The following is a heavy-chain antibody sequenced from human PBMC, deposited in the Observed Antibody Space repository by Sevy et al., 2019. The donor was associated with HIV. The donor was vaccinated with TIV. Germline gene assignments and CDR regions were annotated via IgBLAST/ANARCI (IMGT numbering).Heavy chain of an antibody. J-gene: IGHJ3*02. CDR3: TRRIFGDI. Sequence: SLRLSCIASGFTFGDHAMSWFRQAPGKGLEWVGFIRSKAYGGPTQYAASVKGRFTISRDDSKSIAYLQMNSLKTEDTAVYYCTRRIFGDIWGQGTMVTVSS. D-gene: IGHD2-15*01. V-gene: IGHV3-49*03. CDR2: IRSKAYGGPT. CDR1: GFTFGDHA.